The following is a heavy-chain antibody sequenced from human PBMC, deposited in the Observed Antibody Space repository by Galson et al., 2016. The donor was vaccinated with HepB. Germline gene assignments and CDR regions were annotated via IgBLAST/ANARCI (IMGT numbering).Heavy chain of an antibody. J-gene: IGHJ4*02. D-gene: IGHD4-17*01. CDR2: IYSGGRT. CDR3: AKAYGVDSYHFND. Sequence: SLRLSCAASGFRVSGNYMNWVHQAPGKGLEWVSIIYSGGRTYYADSVKGRFTISRDNSKNTVYLQMDRLRAEDTAVYYCAKAYGVDSYHFNDWGPGTLVLVSS. V-gene: IGHV3-53*01. CDR1: GFRVSGNY.